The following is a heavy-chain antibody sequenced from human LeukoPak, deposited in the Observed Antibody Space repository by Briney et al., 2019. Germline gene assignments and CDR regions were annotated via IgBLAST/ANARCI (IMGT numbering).Heavy chain of an antibody. J-gene: IGHJ4*02. CDR2: IYYSGST. CDR3: AREEGDIVATITDY. Sequence: SETLSLTCTVSGGSISSYYWSWIRQPPGKGLEWIGYIYYSGSTNYNPSLKSRVTISVDTSKNQFSLKLSSVTAADTAVYYCAREEGDIVATITDYWGQGTLVTVSS. D-gene: IGHD5-12*01. V-gene: IGHV4-59*12. CDR1: GGSISSYY.